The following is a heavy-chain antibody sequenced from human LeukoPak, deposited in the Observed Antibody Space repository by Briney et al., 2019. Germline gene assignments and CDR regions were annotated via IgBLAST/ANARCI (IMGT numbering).Heavy chain of an antibody. V-gene: IGHV1-69*13. CDR2: IIPIFGTA. J-gene: IGHJ4*02. CDR1: GGTFISYA. CDR3: ASTSGYYYDSSGYYFDY. D-gene: IGHD3-22*01. Sequence: SVTVSCKASGGTFISYAISWVRQAPGQGLEWMGGIIPIFGTANYAQKFQGRVTITADESTSTAYMELSSLRSEDTAVYYCASTSGYYYDSSGYYFDYWGQGTLVTVSS.